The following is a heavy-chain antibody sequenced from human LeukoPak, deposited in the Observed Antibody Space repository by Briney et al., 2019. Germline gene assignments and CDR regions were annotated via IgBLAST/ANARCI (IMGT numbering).Heavy chain of an antibody. CDR3: ARINYGEPDY. Sequence: PSETLSLTCTVSGGSISSYYWSWIRQPPGKGLEWIGYIYYSGSTNYNPSLKSRVTISVDTSENQFSLKLSSVTAADTAVYYCARINYGEPDYWGQGTLVTVSS. J-gene: IGHJ4*02. CDR2: IYYSGST. V-gene: IGHV4-59*01. D-gene: IGHD4-17*01. CDR1: GGSISSYY.